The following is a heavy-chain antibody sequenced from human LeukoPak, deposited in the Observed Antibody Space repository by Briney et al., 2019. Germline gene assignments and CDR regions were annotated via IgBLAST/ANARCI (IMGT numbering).Heavy chain of an antibody. J-gene: IGHJ4*02. CDR3: ARTREQWQVLDY. CDR2: ISHEGSQT. Sequence: GKSLRLSCAASGFSFGSYGVHWVRQAPGKGLEWVAVISHEGSQTYYADSVRGRFTISRDNSKNMVYLQMNSLRAEDTAVYYCARTREQWQVLDYWGQGTLVTVSS. V-gene: IGHV3-30*03. CDR1: GFSFGSYG. D-gene: IGHD6-19*01.